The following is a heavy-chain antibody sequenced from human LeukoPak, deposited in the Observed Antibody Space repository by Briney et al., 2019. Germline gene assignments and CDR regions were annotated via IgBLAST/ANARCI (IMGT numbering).Heavy chain of an antibody. V-gene: IGHV1-18*04. CDR3: ARDYLTYYDFWSGYYTGYYYYYMDV. J-gene: IGHJ6*03. CDR1: GYTFTSYY. Sequence: ASVKVSCKASGYTFTSYYMHWVRQAPGQGLEWMGWISAYNGNTNYAQKLQGRVTMTTDTSTSTAYMELRSLRSDDTAVYYCARDYLTYYDFWSGYYTGYYYYYMDVWGKGTTVTVSS. CDR2: ISAYNGNT. D-gene: IGHD3-3*01.